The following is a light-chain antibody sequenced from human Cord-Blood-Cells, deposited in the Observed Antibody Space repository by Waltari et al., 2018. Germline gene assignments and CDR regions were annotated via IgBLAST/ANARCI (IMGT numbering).Light chain of an antibody. J-gene: IGLJ1*01. Sequence: QSALPPPASVSGSPGQSITISCTGTSSDVGSYNLVSWYQQHPGKAPKLMTYEVSKRPSGVSNRFSGSKSGNTASLTISGLQAEDEADYYCCSYAGSSTYVFGTGTKVTVL. CDR3: CSYAGSSTYV. CDR2: EVS. CDR1: SSDVGSYNL. V-gene: IGLV2-23*02.